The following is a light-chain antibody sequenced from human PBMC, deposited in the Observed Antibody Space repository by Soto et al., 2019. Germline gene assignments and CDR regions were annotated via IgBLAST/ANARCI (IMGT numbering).Light chain of an antibody. CDR3: QQYNSYSGT. CDR1: HSISSW. V-gene: IGKV1-5*01. J-gene: IGKJ1*01. CDR2: DAS. Sequence: DIQMTQSPSTLSASVGDRVTITCRASHSISSWLAWYQQKPGKAPKLLIYDASSWESGVPSRFSGSGSGTEFTLTISSLQPDDFATYYCQQYNSYSGTFGQGTKVEIK.